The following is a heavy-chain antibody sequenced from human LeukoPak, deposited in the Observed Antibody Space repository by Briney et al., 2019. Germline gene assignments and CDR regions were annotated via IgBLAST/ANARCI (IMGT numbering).Heavy chain of an antibody. D-gene: IGHD3-22*01. Sequence: ASVKVSCKAFGYTFTDYYMHWVRQAPGQGLEWMGWINPSTGDTNFAQNFQGRVTMTRDTSISTVYMELSRLTSDDTAIYYCARDWGYYYDSSGHFDYWGQGTLVTVSS. CDR3: ARDWGYYYDSSGHFDY. V-gene: IGHV1-2*02. CDR1: GYTFTDYY. CDR2: INPSTGDT. J-gene: IGHJ4*02.